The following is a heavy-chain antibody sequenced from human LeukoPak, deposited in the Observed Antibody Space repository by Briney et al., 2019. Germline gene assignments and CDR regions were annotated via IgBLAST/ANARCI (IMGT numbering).Heavy chain of an antibody. J-gene: IGHJ4*02. Sequence: GGSLRLSCAASGFTFSSYSMNWSGKPPGKGPSWVSSISSSSSYIYYADSVKGRFTISRDNAKNSLYLQMDSLRAEDTAVYYCARTYYDILTGIDYWGQGTLVTVSS. CDR1: GFTFSSYS. D-gene: IGHD3-9*01. CDR3: ARTYYDILTGIDY. CDR2: ISSSSSYI. V-gene: IGHV3-21*01.